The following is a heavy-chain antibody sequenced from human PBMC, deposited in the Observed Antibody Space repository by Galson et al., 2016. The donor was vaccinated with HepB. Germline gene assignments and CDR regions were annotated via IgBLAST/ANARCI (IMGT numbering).Heavy chain of an antibody. CDR2: ISAYNGNK. CDR3: ARETAGSPSGGLDY. D-gene: IGHD3-10*01. CDR1: GYTFTSYA. J-gene: IGHJ4*02. V-gene: IGHV1-18*01. Sequence: SVKVSCKASGYTFTSYAISWVRQAPGQGLEWMGWISAYNGNKKYGQKLQGRVTMTPDTSTRTAYMELRTLRSDDTAVYYCARETAGSPSGGLDYWGQGTLVTVSS.